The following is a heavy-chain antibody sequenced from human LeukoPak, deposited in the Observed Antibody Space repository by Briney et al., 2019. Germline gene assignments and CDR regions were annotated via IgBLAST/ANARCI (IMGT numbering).Heavy chain of an antibody. J-gene: IGHJ4*02. V-gene: IGHV1-2*02. CDR2: INPNSGDT. CDR1: GYTFSDYY. CDR3: ARAISDSTGYYAYYFDS. Sequence: ASVKVSCKTAGYTFSDYYIHWIRQAPGQGLEWVGWINPNSGDTEYARKFQGRVTVTRDTSISTAYMELNSLTSEDTAVYYCARAISDSTGYYAYYFDSWGQGTLVTVSS. D-gene: IGHD3-22*01.